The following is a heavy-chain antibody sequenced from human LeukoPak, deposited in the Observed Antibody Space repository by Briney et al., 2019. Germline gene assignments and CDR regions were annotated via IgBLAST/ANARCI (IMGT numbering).Heavy chain of an antibody. D-gene: IGHD2-15*01. Sequence: SVKVSCKASGDTFSSYAISWVRQAPGQGLEWMGRIIPICGTANYAQKFQGRVTITTDDSTSTAYMELSSMRSEGTAVYYCARSGKVVVAANNWFDPWGQGTLVTVSS. V-gene: IGHV1-69*05. CDR3: ARSGKVVVAANNWFDP. CDR2: IIPICGTA. CDR1: GDTFSSYA. J-gene: IGHJ5*02.